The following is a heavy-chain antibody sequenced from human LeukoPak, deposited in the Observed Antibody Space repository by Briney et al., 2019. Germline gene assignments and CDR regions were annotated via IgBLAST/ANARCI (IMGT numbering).Heavy chain of an antibody. CDR3: ARALAAAGTNWFDH. Sequence: SETLSLTCTVSGYSLSSGYYWGWIRQPPGKGLEWIGSIYHSGSTYYNPSLKSRVTISVDTSKNQFSLKLSSVTAADPAVYYCARALAAAGTNWFDHWGQGTLVTVSS. CDR1: GYSLSSGYY. J-gene: IGHJ5*02. CDR2: IYHSGST. D-gene: IGHD6-13*01. V-gene: IGHV4-38-2*02.